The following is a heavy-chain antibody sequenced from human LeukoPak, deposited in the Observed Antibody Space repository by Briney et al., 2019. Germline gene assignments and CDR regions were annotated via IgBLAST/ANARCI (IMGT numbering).Heavy chain of an antibody. Sequence: GGSLRLSCAASGFTFSGSAMHWVRQASGKGLEWVGRIRSKANSYATAYAASVKGRFTISRDDSKNTAYLQMNSLKTEDTAVYYCTSPILGHCSGGSCYESPGFDYWGQGTLVTVSS. CDR3: TSPILGHCSGGSCYESPGFDY. D-gene: IGHD2-15*01. CDR1: GFTFSGSA. CDR2: IRSKANSYAT. J-gene: IGHJ4*02. V-gene: IGHV3-73*01.